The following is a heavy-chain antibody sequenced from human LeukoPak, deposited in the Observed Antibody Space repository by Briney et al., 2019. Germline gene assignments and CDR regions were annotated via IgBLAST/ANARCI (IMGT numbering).Heavy chain of an antibody. J-gene: IGHJ4*02. V-gene: IGHV6-1*01. CDR1: GDSVSRNTAG. Sequence: SQTLSLTCVISGDSVSRNTAGWSWLRQSPSRGLEWLGRTYYRSRWYSDFAPSVKNRITINPDTSKNQFSLKLSSVTAADTAVYYCARAPDILTGYQYFDYWGQGTLVTVSS. D-gene: IGHD3-9*01. CDR2: TYYRSRWYS. CDR3: ARAPDILTGYQYFDY.